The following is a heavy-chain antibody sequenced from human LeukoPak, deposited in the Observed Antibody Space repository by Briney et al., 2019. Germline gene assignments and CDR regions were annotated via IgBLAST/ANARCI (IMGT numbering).Heavy chain of an antibody. D-gene: IGHD6-6*01. CDR2: IYSGGST. J-gene: IGHJ4*02. CDR1: GFTFSSYW. CDR3: ARGYSSSSGGQYYFDY. Sequence: PGGSLRLSCAASGFTFSSYWMNWVRQAPGKGLEWVSVIYSGGSTYYADSVKGRFTIYRDDSKNTLYLQMNSLRAEDTAVYYCARGYSSSSGGQYYFDYWGQGTLVTVSS. V-gene: IGHV3-53*01.